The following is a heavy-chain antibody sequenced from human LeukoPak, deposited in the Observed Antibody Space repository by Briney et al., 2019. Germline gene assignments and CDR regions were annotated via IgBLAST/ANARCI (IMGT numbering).Heavy chain of an antibody. D-gene: IGHD3-22*01. CDR3: GKEGAYYYDSSGYYPFDY. CDR2: ISGSGGST. J-gene: IGHJ4*02. CDR1: GFTFSSYA. Sequence: GGSLRLSCAASGFTFSSYAMSWVRQAPGKGLEWVSAISGSGGSTYYADSVKGRFTISRDNSKNTLYLQMNSLRAEDTAVYYCGKEGAYYYDSSGYYPFDYWGQGTLVTVSS. V-gene: IGHV3-23*01.